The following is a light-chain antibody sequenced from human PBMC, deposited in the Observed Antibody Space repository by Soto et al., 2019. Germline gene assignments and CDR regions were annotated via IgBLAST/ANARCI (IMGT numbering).Light chain of an antibody. J-gene: IGLJ3*02. V-gene: IGLV2-14*01. CDR2: EVT. CDR1: SSDVGTYNY. Sequence: QSVLTQPASVSGSPGQSITISCTGTSSDVGTYNYVSWYQQHPGKAPKLMIYEVTNRPSGVSNRFSGSKSGNTASLTISGLQAEDEADYYCCSYTTSGTLLFGGGTQLTVL. CDR3: CSYTTSGTLL.